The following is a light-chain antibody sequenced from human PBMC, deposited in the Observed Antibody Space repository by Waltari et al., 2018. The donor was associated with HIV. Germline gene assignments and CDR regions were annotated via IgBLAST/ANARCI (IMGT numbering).Light chain of an antibody. CDR3: QQYETCCT. Sequence: DIRLTQSPSILSAAIGDEVTIPCRASQNVNSWLAWYQQKPGKGPKLLIHTASSSVKGVPSRFSGSGSGTVFTLTINGLQADDFATYYCQQYETCCTFGQGTKL. CDR2: TAS. V-gene: IGKV1-5*03. J-gene: IGKJ2*02. CDR1: QNVNSW.